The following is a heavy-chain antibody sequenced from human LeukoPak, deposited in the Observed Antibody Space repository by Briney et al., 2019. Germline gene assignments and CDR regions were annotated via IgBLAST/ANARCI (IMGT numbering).Heavy chain of an antibody. V-gene: IGHV4-30-4*08. Sequence: SETLSLTCTVSGGSISSGDYYWSWIRQPPGKGLEWIGYIYYSGSTYYNPSLKSRVTISVDTSKNQFSLKLSSVTAADTAVYYCARDAPPTSTVGPWGQGTLVTVSS. CDR2: IYYSGST. J-gene: IGHJ5*02. D-gene: IGHD4-17*01. CDR3: ARDAPPTSTVGP. CDR1: GGSISSGDYY.